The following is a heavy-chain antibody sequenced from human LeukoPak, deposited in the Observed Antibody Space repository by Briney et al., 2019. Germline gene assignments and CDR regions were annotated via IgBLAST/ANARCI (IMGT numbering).Heavy chain of an antibody. J-gene: IGHJ4*02. CDR1: GFTFSSHG. CDR2: ISSSSSYI. D-gene: IGHD3-22*01. CDR3: ATSITMIVVPPRLDY. V-gene: IGHV3-21*01. Sequence: GGSLRLSCAASGFTFSSHGMNWVRQAPGKGLEWVSSISSSSSYIYYADSVKGRFTISRDNAKNSLYLQMNSLRAEDTAVYYCATSITMIVVPPRLDYWGQGTLVTVSS.